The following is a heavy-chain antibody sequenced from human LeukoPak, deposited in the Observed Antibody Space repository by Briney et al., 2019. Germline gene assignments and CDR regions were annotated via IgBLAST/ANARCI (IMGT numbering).Heavy chain of an antibody. V-gene: IGHV3-21*01. CDR1: GFTFSSYS. Sequence: GGSLRISCTASGFTFSSYSMNWVRQAPGKGLGGVSSITTSSIYIYYADSVKGRFTVSRDNAKNSLYLQMNSLRVEDTAVYYCARGLGGWYAGCDYWGQGTLVTVSS. D-gene: IGHD6-19*01. J-gene: IGHJ4*02. CDR3: ARGLGGWYAGCDY. CDR2: ITTSSIYI.